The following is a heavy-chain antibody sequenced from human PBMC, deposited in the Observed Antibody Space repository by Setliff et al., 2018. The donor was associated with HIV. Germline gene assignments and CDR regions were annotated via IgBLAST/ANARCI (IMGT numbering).Heavy chain of an antibody. V-gene: IGHV4-4*09. J-gene: IGHJ3*02. CDR1: GGSISTSY. CDR2: IYISGTT. CDR3: AREHCSGGSCNGFDI. D-gene: IGHD2-15*01. Sequence: SETLSLTCTVSGGSISTSYLNWIRQPPGKGLEWIAYIYISGTTNYNPSLKSRVTISVDTSKNQFSLRLTSVTAADTAVYYCAREHCSGGSCNGFDIWGQGTMVTVSS.